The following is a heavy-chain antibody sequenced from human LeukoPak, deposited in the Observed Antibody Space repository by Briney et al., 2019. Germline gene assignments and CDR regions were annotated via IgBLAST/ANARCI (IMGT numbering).Heavy chain of an antibody. CDR2: INPNSGGT. V-gene: IGHV1-2*02. CDR3: ARARELRRMLARGPKLGY. CDR1: GYTFTGSY. J-gene: IGHJ4*02. D-gene: IGHD1-7*01. Sequence: ASVKVSCKASGYTFTGSYMYWVRQAPGQGLGWVGWINPNSGGTNYAQKFQGRVSMTRDTSTSTAYMELSRLRSDDTAVYYCARARELRRMLARGPKLGYWGQGTLVTVSS.